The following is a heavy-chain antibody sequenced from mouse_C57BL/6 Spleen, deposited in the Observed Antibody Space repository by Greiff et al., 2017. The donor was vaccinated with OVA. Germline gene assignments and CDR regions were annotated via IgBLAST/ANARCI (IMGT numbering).Heavy chain of an antibody. CDR2: IAPSDSEP. D-gene: IGHD2-2*01. Sequence: QVQLQQPGAELVRPGSSVKLSCKASGSTFPSYWMPWVKQRPIQGLEWIGNIAPSDSEPHYNQKFKDKATLTVDKSSSTAYMQLSSLTSEDAAVYYCARYNYGYGGAMDYWGQGTSVTVSS. J-gene: IGHJ4*01. V-gene: IGHV1-52*01. CDR1: GSTFPSYW. CDR3: ARYNYGYGGAMDY.